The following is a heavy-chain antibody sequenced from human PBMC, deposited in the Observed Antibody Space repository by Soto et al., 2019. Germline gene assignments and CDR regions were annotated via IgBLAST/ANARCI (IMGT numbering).Heavy chain of an antibody. V-gene: IGHV3-30*03. CDR1: GFTFSSYG. D-gene: IGHD1-26*01. Sequence: PGGSLRLSCAASGFTFSSYGMHWVRQAPGKGLEWVAVISYDGSNKYYADSVKGRFTISRDNSKNTLYLQMNSLRAEDTAVYYCPRNIVGATTDLYFDYWGQGTLVTVSS. CDR2: ISYDGSNK. CDR3: PRNIVGATTDLYFDY. J-gene: IGHJ4*02.